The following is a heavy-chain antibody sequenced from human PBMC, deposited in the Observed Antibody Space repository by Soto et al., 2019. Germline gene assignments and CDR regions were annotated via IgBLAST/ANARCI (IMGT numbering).Heavy chain of an antibody. Sequence: NPSETLSLTCAVYGGSFSGYYWSWIRQPPGKGLEWIGEINHSGSTNYNPSLKSRVTISVDTSKNQFSLKLSSVTAADTAVYYCARLVTVTSYYYYYGMDVWGQGTTVTVSS. CDR2: INHSGST. J-gene: IGHJ6*02. V-gene: IGHV4-34*01. CDR1: GGSFSGYY. CDR3: ARLVTVTSYYYYYGMDV. D-gene: IGHD4-4*01.